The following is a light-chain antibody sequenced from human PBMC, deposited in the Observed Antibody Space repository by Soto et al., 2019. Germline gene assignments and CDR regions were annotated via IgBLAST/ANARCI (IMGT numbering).Light chain of an antibody. CDR3: QQYDYLPYT. V-gene: IGKV1-33*01. CDR1: QNISKF. CDR2: DAS. J-gene: IGKJ2*01. Sequence: DIHMTQSPSSLTASVGDRVTITCQTSQNISKFLIWYHQSPGKDPNLLISDASNLEAGVPSRFSGRGSGTHFTSTISSLQPEYIGKYYCQQYDYLPYTFGRGTRLQIK.